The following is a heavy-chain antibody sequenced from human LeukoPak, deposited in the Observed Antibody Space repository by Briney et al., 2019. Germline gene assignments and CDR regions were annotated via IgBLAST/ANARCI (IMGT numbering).Heavy chain of an antibody. Sequence: ASVKVSCKASGYTFTGYYMHWVRQAPGQGLEWMGWINPNSGGTNYAQKFQGWVTMTRDTSISTAYMELSRLRSDDTAVYYCARGYDFWSGYYPLHWGQGTLVTVSS. V-gene: IGHV1-2*04. CDR3: ARGYDFWSGYYPLH. D-gene: IGHD3-3*01. CDR2: INPNSGGT. J-gene: IGHJ4*02. CDR1: GYTFTGYY.